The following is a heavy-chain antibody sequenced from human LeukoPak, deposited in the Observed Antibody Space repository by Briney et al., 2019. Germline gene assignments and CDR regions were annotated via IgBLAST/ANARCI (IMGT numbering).Heavy chain of an antibody. CDR3: ARASAHRGIAVAGVYWYFDL. Sequence: SETLSLTCTVSGGSTSSFYWSWIRQPPGKGLEWIGYVFYSGSTNYNPSLKSRVTISLDTSKNQFSLRLTSVTAADTAVYYRARASAHRGIAVAGVYWYFDLWGRGTLVTVSS. J-gene: IGHJ2*01. CDR1: GGSTSSFY. V-gene: IGHV4-59*01. D-gene: IGHD6-19*01. CDR2: VFYSGST.